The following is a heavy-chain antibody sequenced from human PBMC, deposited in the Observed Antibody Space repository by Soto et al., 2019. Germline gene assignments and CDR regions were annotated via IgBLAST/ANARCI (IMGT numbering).Heavy chain of an antibody. Sequence: SETLSLTCTVSAGSVSSGHYYWSWVRQPPGKGLEWIGYIYYSGTTYNNPSLKSRSTISLDTSKNQFSLKLSSVTAADTAVYYCARDVGFGEGIDYWGQGTLVTVSS. CDR1: AGSVSSGHYY. J-gene: IGHJ4*02. V-gene: IGHV4-30-4*01. CDR2: IYYSGTT. CDR3: ARDVGFGEGIDY. D-gene: IGHD3-10*01.